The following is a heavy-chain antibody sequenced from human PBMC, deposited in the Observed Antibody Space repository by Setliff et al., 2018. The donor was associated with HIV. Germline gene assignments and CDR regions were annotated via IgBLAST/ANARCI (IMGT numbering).Heavy chain of an antibody. CDR3: ARDGLRGYSYGIGWHIEV. D-gene: IGHD5-18*01. J-gene: IGHJ2*01. V-gene: IGHV4-31*03. Sequence: SETLSLTCTVSGGSISRGGYYWNWIRQLPGQGLEWMGYISHSGGTYYNSSLEGRVSLSVDTSKNQFSLHLSSVTAADTAVYFCARDGLRGYSYGIGWHIEVWGRGTLVTVSS. CDR1: GGSISRGGYY. CDR2: ISHSGGT.